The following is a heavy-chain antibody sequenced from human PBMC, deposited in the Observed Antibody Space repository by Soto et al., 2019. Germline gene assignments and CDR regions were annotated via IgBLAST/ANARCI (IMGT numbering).Heavy chain of an antibody. CDR2: ISAYNGNT. D-gene: IGHD5-18*01. J-gene: IGHJ4*02. V-gene: IGHV1-18*01. Sequence: ASVKVSCNASGYTFTSYGISWVRQAPGQGLEWMGWISAYNGNTNYAQKLQGRVTMTTDTSTSTAYMELRSLRSDDTAVYYCARGVVDTAMDTRPTFDYWGQGTLVTVSS. CDR3: ARGVVDTAMDTRPTFDY. CDR1: GYTFTSYG.